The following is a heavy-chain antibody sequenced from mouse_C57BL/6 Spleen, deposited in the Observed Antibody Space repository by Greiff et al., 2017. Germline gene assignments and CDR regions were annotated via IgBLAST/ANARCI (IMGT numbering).Heavy chain of an antibody. V-gene: IGHV1-22*01. Sequence: VQLKESGPELVKPGASVKMSCKASGYTFTDYNMHWVKQSHGKSLEWIGYINPNNGGTSYNQKFKGKATLTVNKSSSAAYMELRSLTSEDSAVYYGARVYIWYFDVWGTGTTVTVSA. CDR2: INPNNGGT. CDR1: GYTFTDYN. CDR3: ARVYIWYFDV. D-gene: IGHD1-3*01. J-gene: IGHJ1*03.